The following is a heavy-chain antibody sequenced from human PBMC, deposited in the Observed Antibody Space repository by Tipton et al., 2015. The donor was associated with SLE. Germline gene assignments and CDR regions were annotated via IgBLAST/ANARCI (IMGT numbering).Heavy chain of an antibody. CDR3: ARMEGMITYGGIAGL. CDR1: GGSFSGYY. CDR2: VNHLGTI. D-gene: IGHD3-16*01. J-gene: IGHJ4*02. Sequence: TLSLTCDVNGGSFSGYYWSWIRQSPWKGLEWVGEVNHLGTIYYNASLKSRVTISIDTSKSHFSLKLTSVTAAATAVYYCARMEGMITYGGIAGLWGQGTVVTVSS. V-gene: IGHV4-34*01.